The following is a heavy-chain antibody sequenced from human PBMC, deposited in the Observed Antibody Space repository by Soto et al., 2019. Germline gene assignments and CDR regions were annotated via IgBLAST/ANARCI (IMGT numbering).Heavy chain of an antibody. V-gene: IGHV1-69*02. Sequence: SVKVSCTASGCTFSSYTISWVRQAPGQGLEWMGRIIPILGIANYAQKFQGRVMITADKSASTAYMELSSLRSEDTAVYYCARGPHSGHEQWPTYQDYWGQVTLVTVSS. CDR2: IIPILGIA. CDR1: GCTFSSYT. J-gene: IGHJ4*02. D-gene: IGHD6-19*01. CDR3: ARGPHSGHEQWPTYQDY.